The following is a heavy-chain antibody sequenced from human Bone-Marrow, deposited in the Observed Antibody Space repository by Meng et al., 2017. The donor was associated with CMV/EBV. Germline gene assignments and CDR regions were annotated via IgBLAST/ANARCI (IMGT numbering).Heavy chain of an antibody. CDR2: MNPNSGNT. V-gene: IGHV1-8*01. CDR1: GYTFTSYD. D-gene: IGHD5-18*01. Sequence: ASVKVSCKASGYTFTSYDINWVRQATGQGLEWMGWMNPNSGNTGYAQKFQGRVTMTRNTSMSTAYMELSSLRSEDTAVYYCARGGSGYSYEYYYHGIDVWGQGTTVTVSS. CDR3: ARGGSGYSYEYYYHGIDV. J-gene: IGHJ6*02.